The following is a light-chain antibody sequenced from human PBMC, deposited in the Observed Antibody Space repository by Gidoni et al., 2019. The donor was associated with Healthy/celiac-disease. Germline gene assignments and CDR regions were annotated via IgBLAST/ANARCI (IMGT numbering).Light chain of an antibody. CDR1: NIGSKS. V-gene: IGLV3-21*04. J-gene: IGLJ2*01. CDR2: YDS. CDR3: QVWDSSSDHPV. Sequence: SYVLTQPHSVSVAPGKTARITCGGNNIGSKSVHWYQQKPGQAPVLVIYYDSDRPSGIPERFSGSTSGNTATLTISRVEAGDEADFYCQVWDSSSDHPVFGGGTKLTVL.